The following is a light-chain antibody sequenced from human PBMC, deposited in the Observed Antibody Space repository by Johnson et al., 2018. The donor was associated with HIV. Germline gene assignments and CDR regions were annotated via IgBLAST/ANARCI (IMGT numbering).Light chain of an antibody. CDR1: SSNIENNF. CDR3: GTWDSNLSSEV. V-gene: IGLV1-51*02. J-gene: IGLJ1*01. Sequence: QSVLTQPPSVSVAPGQKVTISCSGSSSNIENNFVSWYQQLPGTAPKLLIYGNDKRPSGIPDRFSASKSGTSATLGITGLQTGDEADYSCGTWDSNLSSEVFGAGTKVTVL. CDR2: GND.